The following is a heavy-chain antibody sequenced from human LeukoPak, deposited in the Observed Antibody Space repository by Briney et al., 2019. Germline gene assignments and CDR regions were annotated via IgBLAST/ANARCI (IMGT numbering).Heavy chain of an antibody. Sequence: GGSLRLSCAASGFTFSSYAMHWVRQAPGKGLKWVSTITTGDGNTYYADSVKGRFTVSRDDSKNTLYLQMNSLRAEDTAVYYCAKDGGLWVSAHWGDSWGRGTLVTVSS. CDR2: ITTGDGNT. J-gene: IGHJ4*02. V-gene: IGHV3-23*01. CDR1: GFTFSSYA. D-gene: IGHD7-27*01. CDR3: AKDGGLWVSAHWGDS.